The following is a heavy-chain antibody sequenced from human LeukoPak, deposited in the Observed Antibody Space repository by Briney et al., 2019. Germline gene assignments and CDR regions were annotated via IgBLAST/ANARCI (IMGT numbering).Heavy chain of an antibody. CDR1: GGSISSYY. CDR3: ARDLSSGLYDY. CDR2: IYYSGST. V-gene: IGHV4-59*01. D-gene: IGHD6-19*01. J-gene: IGHJ4*02. Sequence: SETLSLTCTVSGGSISSYYWSWIRQPPGKGLEWIGYIYYSGSTNYNPSLKSRVTISVDTSKNQFSLKLSSVTAAGTAVYYCARDLSSGLYDYWGQGTLVTVSS.